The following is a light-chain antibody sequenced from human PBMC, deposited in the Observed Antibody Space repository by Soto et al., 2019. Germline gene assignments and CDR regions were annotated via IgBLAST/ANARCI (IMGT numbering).Light chain of an antibody. CDR3: SSYAGSNNLYVV. J-gene: IGLJ2*01. V-gene: IGLV2-8*01. Sequence: QSALTQPPSASGSLGQSVTISCTGTSSDVGGYNYVPWYQQHPGKAPKLMISEVSKRPSGVPDRFSGSKSGNTASLTVSGLQAEDEADYYCSSYAGSNNLYVVFGGGTQLTVL. CDR1: SSDVGGYNY. CDR2: EVS.